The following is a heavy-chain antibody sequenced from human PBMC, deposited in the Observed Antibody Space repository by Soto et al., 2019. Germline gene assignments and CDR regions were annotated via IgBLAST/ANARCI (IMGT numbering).Heavy chain of an antibody. D-gene: IGHD6-19*01. CDR1: GGSIGSYY. V-gene: IGHV4-4*07. J-gene: IGHJ3*02. CDR2: IYTSGST. CDR3: ARVLLAVAGDDAFDI. Sequence: PSETLSLTCTVSGGSIGSYYWSWIRQPAGKGLEWIGRIYTSGSTNYNPSLKSRVTMSVDTSKNQFSLKLSSVTAADTAVYYCARVLLAVAGDDAFDIWGQGTMVTVSS.